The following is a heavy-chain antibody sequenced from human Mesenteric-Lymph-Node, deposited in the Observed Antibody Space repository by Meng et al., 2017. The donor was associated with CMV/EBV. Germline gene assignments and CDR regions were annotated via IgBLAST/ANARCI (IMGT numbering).Heavy chain of an antibody. J-gene: IGHJ4*02. CDR2: INPNSGGT. Sequence: ASVKVSCKASGHTFTGYYMHWVRQAPGQGLEWMGWINPNSGGTNYAQKFQGRVTMTRDTSISTAYMELSRLRSDDTAVYYCARAAGYSSSWLTGNWGQGTLVTVSS. CDR3: ARAAGYSSSWLTGN. V-gene: IGHV1-2*02. D-gene: IGHD6-13*01. CDR1: GHTFTGYY.